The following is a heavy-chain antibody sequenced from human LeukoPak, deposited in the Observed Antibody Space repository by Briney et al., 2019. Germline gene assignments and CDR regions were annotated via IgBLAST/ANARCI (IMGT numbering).Heavy chain of an antibody. J-gene: IGHJ3*02. Sequence: SVKVSCKASGGPFSSYTISWVRQAPGQGLEWMGRIIPILGIANYAQKFQGRVTITADKSTSTAYMELSSLRSEDTAVYYCARDMGGDSTRFAFDIWGQGTMVTVSS. D-gene: IGHD4-17*01. CDR3: ARDMGGDSTRFAFDI. CDR1: GGPFSSYT. CDR2: IIPILGIA. V-gene: IGHV1-69*04.